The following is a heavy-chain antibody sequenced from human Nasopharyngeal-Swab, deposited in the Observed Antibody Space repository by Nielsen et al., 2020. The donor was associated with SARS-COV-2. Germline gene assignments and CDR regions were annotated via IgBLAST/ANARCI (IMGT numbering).Heavy chain of an antibody. J-gene: IGHJ6*02. D-gene: IGHD3-10*01. CDR1: GYTFTSYG. CDR3: ARDRYYGSGTYYMGVYSPPKDYVMDV. V-gene: IGHV1-18*01. CDR2: ISAYNGNT. Sequence: ASVKVSCKASGYTFTSYGISWVRQAPGQGLEWMGWISAYNGNTNYTQKLQGRVTMTTDTSTSTAYMELRSLRSDDTAVYYCARDRYYGSGTYYMGVYSPPKDYVMDVWGQGTTVTVSS.